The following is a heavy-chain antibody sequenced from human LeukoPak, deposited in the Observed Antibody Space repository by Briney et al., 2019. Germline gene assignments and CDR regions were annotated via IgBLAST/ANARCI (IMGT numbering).Heavy chain of an antibody. CDR3: ARVPAAGTLGY. CDR2: ISAYNGNT. J-gene: IGHJ4*02. V-gene: IGHV1-18*01. Sequence: ASVKVSCKASGYTFTSYDINWVRQAPGQGLERMGWISAYNGNTNYAQKLQGRVTMTTDTSTSTAYMELRSLRSDDTAVYYCARVPAAGTLGYWGQGTLVTVSS. D-gene: IGHD6-13*01. CDR1: GYTFTSYD.